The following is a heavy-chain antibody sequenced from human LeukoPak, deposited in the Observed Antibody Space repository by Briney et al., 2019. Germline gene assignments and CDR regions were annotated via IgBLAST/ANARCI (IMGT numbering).Heavy chain of an antibody. CDR3: ARGGGYDSSGYYFDY. CDR1: GFTFSSYG. J-gene: IGHJ4*02. D-gene: IGHD3-22*01. Sequence: GGSLRLSCAASGFTFSSYGMHWVRQAPGKGLEWVAFIRYDGSNKYYADSVKGRFTISRDNAKNSLYLQMNSLRAEDTAVYYCARGGGYDSSGYYFDYWGQGTLVTVSS. V-gene: IGHV3-30*02. CDR2: IRYDGSNK.